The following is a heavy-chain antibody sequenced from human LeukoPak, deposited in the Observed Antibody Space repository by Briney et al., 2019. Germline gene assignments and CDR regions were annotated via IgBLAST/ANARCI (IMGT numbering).Heavy chain of an antibody. CDR2: ISANNANT. CDR1: GYTFTNYG. V-gene: IGHV1-18*01. CDR3: ARDYYSGSYYGDY. J-gene: IGHJ4*02. D-gene: IGHD1-26*01. Sequence: ASVTVSFTSSGYTFTNYGITWVRHAPGQGLEWMGWISANNANTNYAQKLQGRVTMTTDTSTSTAYMELSSLRSDDTAVYFCARDYYSGSYYGDYWGQGTLVTVSS.